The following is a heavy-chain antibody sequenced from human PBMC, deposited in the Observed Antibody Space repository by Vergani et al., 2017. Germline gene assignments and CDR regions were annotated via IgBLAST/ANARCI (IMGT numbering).Heavy chain of an antibody. CDR1: GFTFSSYG. CDR2: IWYDGSNK. Sequence: QVQLVESGGGVVQPGRSLRVSCAASGFTFSSYGMHWVRQAPGKGLEWVAVIWYDGSNKYYADSVKGRFTISRDNSKNTLYLQMNSLRAEDTAVYYCARDLRGLVIDFDYWGQGTLVTVSS. V-gene: IGHV3-33*01. CDR3: ARDLRGLVIDFDY. D-gene: IGHD1-26*01. J-gene: IGHJ4*02.